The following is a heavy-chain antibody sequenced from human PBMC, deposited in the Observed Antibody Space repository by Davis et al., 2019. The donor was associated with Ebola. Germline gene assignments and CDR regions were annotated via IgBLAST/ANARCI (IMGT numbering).Heavy chain of an antibody. V-gene: IGHV3-48*03. CDR3: ARGPAGGAWFGEPYNWFDP. Sequence: PGGSLRLSCAASGFTFSSYEMNWVRQAPGKGLEWVSYISSSGSTIYYADSVKGRFTISRDNAKNSLYLQMNSLRAEDTAVYYCARGPAGGAWFGEPYNWFDPWGQGTLVTVSS. CDR2: ISSSGSTI. D-gene: IGHD3-10*01. CDR1: GFTFSSYE. J-gene: IGHJ5*02.